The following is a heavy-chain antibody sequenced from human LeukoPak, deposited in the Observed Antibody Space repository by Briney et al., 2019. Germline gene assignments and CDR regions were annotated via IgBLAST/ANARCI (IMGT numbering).Heavy chain of an antibody. CDR3: GSIGGRSKAAKGDAFDI. V-gene: IGHV3-21*01. CDR1: GFTFSSYI. CDR2: ISSGSTYM. J-gene: IGHJ3*02. D-gene: IGHD6-6*01. Sequence: GGSLRLSCAASGFTFSSYIMNWVRQAPGKGLEWVSSISSGSTYMYYADSVKGRFTISRDNAQNSMYLQMNSLRAEDTAVYYCGSIGGRSKAAKGDAFDIWGQGTMVTVSS.